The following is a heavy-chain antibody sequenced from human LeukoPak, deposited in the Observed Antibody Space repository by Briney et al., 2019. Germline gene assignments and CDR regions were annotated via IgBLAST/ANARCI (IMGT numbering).Heavy chain of an antibody. CDR2: IYTSGST. V-gene: IGHV4-61*02. J-gene: IGHJ4*02. CDR1: GGSISSGSYY. Sequence: PSETLSLTCTDPGGSISSGSYYSSWIRQPAGKGLEWIGRIYTSGSTNYNPSLKSRVTISVDTSKNQFSLKLSSVTAADTAVYYCARGYYGDPFFDYWGQGTLVTVSS. CDR3: ARGYYGDPFFDY. D-gene: IGHD4-17*01.